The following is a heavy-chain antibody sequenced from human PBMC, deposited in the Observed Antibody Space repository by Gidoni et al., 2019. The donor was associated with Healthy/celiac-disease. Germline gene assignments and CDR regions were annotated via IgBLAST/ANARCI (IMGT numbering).Heavy chain of an antibody. D-gene: IGHD6-13*01. V-gene: IGHV1-8*01. CDR3: ARGTGSNWYLMLDY. Sequence: QVQLGQSGAGGKKPGASGRVYCKAPGYTFTNYDINWVRQAPGQGLEWMGWMNLNSGNTGYAQTFQGRVTMTRNTSISTAYMELRSLRSADTAVYYCARGTGSNWYLMLDYWGQGALVTVSS. CDR1: GYTFTNYD. J-gene: IGHJ4*02. CDR2: MNLNSGNT.